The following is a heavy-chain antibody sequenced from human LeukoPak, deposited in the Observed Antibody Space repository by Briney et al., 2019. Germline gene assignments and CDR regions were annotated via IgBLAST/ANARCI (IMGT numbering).Heavy chain of an antibody. J-gene: IGHJ4*02. CDR3: ARDDPWGYYDS. CDR1: GFTFTNFW. CDR2: IKQDGSAR. D-gene: IGHD7-27*01. Sequence: PGGSLRLSCAASGFTFTNFWMTWLRQALGKGLEWVANIKQDGSARNHVDSVKGRFTISRDNAKNSVFLEMNSLRDEDTAVYYCARDDPWGYYDSWGQGTLVTVSS. V-gene: IGHV3-7*01.